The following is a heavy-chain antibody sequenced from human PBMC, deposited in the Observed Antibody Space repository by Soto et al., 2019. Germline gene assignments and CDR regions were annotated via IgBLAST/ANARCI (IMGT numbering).Heavy chain of an antibody. CDR1: GGSFSGYS. Sequence: PSETLSLTCAGYGGSFSGYSWTWLRQPPGKGLEWIGEINHSGTTDYNPALKSRVTMSADTSKNQFSLRMTSVTAADTAVYYCARARFDSWSHIYYGLDVWGKGTTVTVSS. CDR3: ARARFDSWSHIYYGLDV. J-gene: IGHJ6*04. V-gene: IGHV4-34*01. D-gene: IGHD3-3*01. CDR2: INHSGTT.